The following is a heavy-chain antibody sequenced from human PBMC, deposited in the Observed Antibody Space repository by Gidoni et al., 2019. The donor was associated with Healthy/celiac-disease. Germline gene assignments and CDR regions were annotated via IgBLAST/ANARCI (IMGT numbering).Heavy chain of an antibody. D-gene: IGHD3-3*01. CDR2: ISGSGGST. CDR1: GFTFSRYA. J-gene: IGHJ4*02. Sequence: EVQLLESGGGLVQPGGSLRRSCAASGFTFSRYAMSWVRQAPGKGLEWVSAISGSGGSTYYADSVKGRFTISRDNSKNTLYLQMNSLRAEDTAVYYCAKKGERDFGVVTHLDYWGQGTLVTVSS. CDR3: AKKGERDFGVVTHLDY. V-gene: IGHV3-23*01.